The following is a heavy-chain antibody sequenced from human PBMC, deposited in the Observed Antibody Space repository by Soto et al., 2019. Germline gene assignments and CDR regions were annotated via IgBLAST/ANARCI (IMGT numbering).Heavy chain of an antibody. CDR1: GYPFTDYF. J-gene: IGHJ4*02. CDR2: ISLYHHST. CDR3: ARELYSCGGDCPYYMDY. Sequence: GASVKVSCKTSGYPFTDYFIHWVRQAPGQGLEWMGIISLYHHSTSYAQKFQGRLTMTADTSTTTVFMDLSSLTSEDSAVYWCARELYSCGGDCPYYMDYWGQGALVTVSS. D-gene: IGHD2-21*02. V-gene: IGHV1-46*01.